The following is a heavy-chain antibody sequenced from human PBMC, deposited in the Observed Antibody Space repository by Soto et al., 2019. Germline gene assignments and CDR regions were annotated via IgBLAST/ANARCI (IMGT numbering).Heavy chain of an antibody. V-gene: IGHV1-18*01. CDR3: AKDPSFREVAAAPDY. J-gene: IGHJ4*02. Sequence: ASVKVSCKASGYTFTSYGISWVRQAPGQGLEWMGWISAYNGNTNYAQKLQGRVTMTTDTSTSTAYMELRSLRSDDTAVYYCAKDPSFREVAAAPDYWGQGTLVTVSS. D-gene: IGHD2-15*01. CDR1: GYTFTSYG. CDR2: ISAYNGNT.